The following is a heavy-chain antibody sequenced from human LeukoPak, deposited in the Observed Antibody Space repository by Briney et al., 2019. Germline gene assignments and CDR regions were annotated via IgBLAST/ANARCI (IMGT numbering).Heavy chain of an antibody. CDR3: AKRSGYDYWYFDY. CDR2: ISGSGGST. CDR1: GFTFSSYA. J-gene: IGHJ4*02. Sequence: PGGSLRLSCAASGFTFSSYAMSWVRQAPGKGLERVSGISGSGGSTYYADSVKGRFTISRDNSKNTLYLQMNSLRAEDTAVYYCAKRSGYDYWYFDYWGQGTLVTVSS. V-gene: IGHV3-23*01. D-gene: IGHD5-12*01.